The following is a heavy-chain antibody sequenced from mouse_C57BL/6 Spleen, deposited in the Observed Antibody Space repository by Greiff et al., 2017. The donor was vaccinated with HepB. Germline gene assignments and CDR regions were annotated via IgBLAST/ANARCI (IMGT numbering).Heavy chain of an antibody. CDR3: TTGDGYY. CDR2: IDPENGDT. D-gene: IGHD2-3*01. J-gene: IGHJ2*01. V-gene: IGHV14-4*01. Sequence: VQLKESGADLVRPGASVKLSCTASGFNIKDDYMHWVKQRPEQGLEWIGWIDPENGDTEYASKFQGKATITADTSSNTAYLQLSSLTSEDTAVYYCTTGDGYYWGQGTTLTVSS. CDR1: GFNIKDDY.